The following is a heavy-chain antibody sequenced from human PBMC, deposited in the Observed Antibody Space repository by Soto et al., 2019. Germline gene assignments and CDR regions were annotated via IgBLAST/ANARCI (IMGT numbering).Heavy chain of an antibody. J-gene: IGHJ4*02. CDR2: LSYEGSEE. CDR3: ALTRRYPPLEVAGPGFEY. D-gene: IGHD6-19*01. V-gene: IGHV3-30*03. Sequence: GGSLRLSCAASGFNFGVFGMHWVRQAPGKGLEWLSVLSYEGSEEYYADSVRGRFTISRDNSKNTLFLQMDSLRVDDTGVYYCALTRRYPPLEVAGPGFEYWGQGTLVTVSS. CDR1: GFNFGVFG.